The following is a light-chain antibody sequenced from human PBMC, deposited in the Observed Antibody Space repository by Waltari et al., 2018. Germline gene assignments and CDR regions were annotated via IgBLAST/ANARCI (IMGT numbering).Light chain of an antibody. Sequence: DIQMTQSPSSLSASVGDRVTITCQASHDISNYLNWYQQKPGKAPKLLIYDASNLETGVPSRFSGSGSGTDFSFTISSMQPDDFATYYCQHYKNFPLTFGGGTNVEV. J-gene: IGKJ4*01. CDR3: QHYKNFPLT. CDR2: DAS. CDR1: HDISNY. V-gene: IGKV1-33*01.